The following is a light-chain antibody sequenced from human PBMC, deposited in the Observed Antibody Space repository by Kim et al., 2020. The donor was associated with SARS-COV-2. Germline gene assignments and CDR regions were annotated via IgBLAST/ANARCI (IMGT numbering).Light chain of an antibody. J-gene: IGLJ2*01. CDR3: CSYAGSYTV. V-gene: IGLV2-11*01. CDR1: RSDVGGYNY. CDR2: DVS. Sequence: PGQSVTIACKGTRSDVGGYNYVSWYQQHPGKAPKLMIYDVSKRPSGVPDRFSGSKSGNTASLTISGLQAEDEADYYCCSYAGSYTVFGGGTQLTVL.